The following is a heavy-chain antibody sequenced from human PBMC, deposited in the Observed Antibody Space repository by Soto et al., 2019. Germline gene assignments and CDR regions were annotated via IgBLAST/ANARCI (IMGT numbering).Heavy chain of an antibody. V-gene: IGHV3-9*01. J-gene: IGHJ4*02. CDR2: ISWNSGSK. CDR3: AKETQSNLGTGGFDY. D-gene: IGHD7-27*01. CDR1: GFTFDDYA. Sequence: GWSLRLSCAASGFTFDDYAMHLVRQAPGKGLEWVSGISWNSGSKDYADSVKGRFTISRDNAKNSLYLQMNSLRAEDTAFYYCAKETQSNLGTGGFDYWGKGTLVTVSS.